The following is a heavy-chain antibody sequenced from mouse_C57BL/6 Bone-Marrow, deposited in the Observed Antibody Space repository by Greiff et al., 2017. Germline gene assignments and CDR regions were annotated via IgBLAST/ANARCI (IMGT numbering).Heavy chain of an antibody. CDR2: ITPNNGGT. J-gene: IGHJ4*01. CDR1: GYTFTDYN. Sequence: VQLQQSGPELVKPGASVKIPCKASGYTFTDYNMDWVKQSHGKSLEWIGDITPNNGGTIYNQKFKGKATLTVDKSSSTAYMELRSLTSEDTAVYYCARGGLPLPMDYWGQGTSVTVSS. CDR3: ARGGLPLPMDY. D-gene: IGHD2-2*01. V-gene: IGHV1-18*01.